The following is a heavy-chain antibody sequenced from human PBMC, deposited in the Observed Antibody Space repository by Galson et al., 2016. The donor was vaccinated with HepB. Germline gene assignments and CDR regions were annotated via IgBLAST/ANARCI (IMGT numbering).Heavy chain of an antibody. Sequence: SLRLSCAASGFTLSKYHMHWVRQAPGKGLEWVALSFHDEDYTYYPDSVKGRFTISRDNTKGTVYLRMNSLRDEYTAVYYCTREANDAFDIWGQGTMVTVSS. CDR2: SFHDEDYT. CDR3: TREANDAFDI. J-gene: IGHJ3*02. CDR1: GFTLSKYH. V-gene: IGHV3-30-3*01.